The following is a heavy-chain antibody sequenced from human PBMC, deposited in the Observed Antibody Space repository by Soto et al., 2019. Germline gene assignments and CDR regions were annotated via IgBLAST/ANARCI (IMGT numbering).Heavy chain of an antibody. J-gene: IGHJ6*02. CDR1: GFTFDDYA. Sequence: EVQLVESGGGLVQPGRSLRLSCAASGFTFDDYAMHWVRQAPGKGLEWVSGISWNGGSIGYADSVKGRISISRDNAKNSLYLQMNRLGGEDTALYYWANGPQDYYYGMDVWGQGTTVTVSS. V-gene: IGHV3-9*01. CDR3: ANGPQDYYYGMDV. CDR2: ISWNGGSI.